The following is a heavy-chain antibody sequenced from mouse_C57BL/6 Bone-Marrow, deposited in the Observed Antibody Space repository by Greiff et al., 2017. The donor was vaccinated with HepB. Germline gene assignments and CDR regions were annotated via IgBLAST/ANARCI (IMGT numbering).Heavy chain of an antibody. CDR1: GYTFTSYW. D-gene: IGHD5-5*01. Sequence: VQLQQPGAELVKPGASVKLSCKASGYTFTSYWMQWVKQRPGQGLEWIGEIDPSDSYTNYNQKFKGKATLTVDTSSSTAYMQLSSLTSKDSAVYYCAPYLGYWGQGTTLTVSS. J-gene: IGHJ2*01. V-gene: IGHV1-50*01. CDR3: APYLGY. CDR2: IDPSDSYT.